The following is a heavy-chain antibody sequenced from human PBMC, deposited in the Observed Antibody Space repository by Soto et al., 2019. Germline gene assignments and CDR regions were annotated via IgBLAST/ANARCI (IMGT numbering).Heavy chain of an antibody. CDR2: IYYSGST. J-gene: IGHJ4*02. CDR1: GGSISSYY. D-gene: IGHD2-15*01. Sequence: SETLSLTCTVSGGSISSYYWSWIRQPPGKGLEWIGYIYYSGSTNYNPSLKSRVTISADTSKNQFSLKLNSVTAADTAVYYCARDPSYCSDGSCYVQGYFDYWGQGTLVTVSS. CDR3: ARDPSYCSDGSCYVQGYFDY. V-gene: IGHV4-59*01.